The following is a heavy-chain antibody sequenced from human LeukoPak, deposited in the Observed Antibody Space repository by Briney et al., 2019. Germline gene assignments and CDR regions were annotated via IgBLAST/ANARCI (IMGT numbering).Heavy chain of an antibody. CDR2: LYYGENS. V-gene: IGHV4-39*01. CDR1: GGSISIISSSTYY. Sequence: PSETLSLTCTVSGGSISIISSSTYYWGWIRQAPGKGLEWIGSLYYGENSHYNPSLKSRATLSVDTSNNQFSLKLTSVTAADAAVYFCARHLPTAAADTRGYFDYWGQGTVVTVSS. J-gene: IGHJ4*02. CDR3: ARHLPTAAADTRGYFDY. D-gene: IGHD6-25*01.